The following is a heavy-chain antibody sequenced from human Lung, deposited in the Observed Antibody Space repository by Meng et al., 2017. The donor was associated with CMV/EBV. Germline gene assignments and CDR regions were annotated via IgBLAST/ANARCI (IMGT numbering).Heavy chain of an antibody. J-gene: IGHJ4*02. CDR3: ARWKPRIDY. V-gene: IGHV3-7*01. CDR1: GFTFSSYW. Sequence: GEXXKISCAASGFTFSSYWMSWVRQAPGKGLEWVANIKEDGGAKYYVDSVKGRFTISRDNAKKSLYLQMNSLRAEDTAVYYCARWKPRIDYWGQGTLVTVSS. CDR2: IKEDGGAK. D-gene: IGHD1-1*01.